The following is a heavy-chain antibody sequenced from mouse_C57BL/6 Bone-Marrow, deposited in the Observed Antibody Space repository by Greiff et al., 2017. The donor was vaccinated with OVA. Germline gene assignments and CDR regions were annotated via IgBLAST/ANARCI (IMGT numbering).Heavy chain of an antibody. J-gene: IGHJ4*01. Sequence: QVQLQQPGAELVKPGASVKLSCKASGYTFTSYWMQWVKQRPGQGLEWIGEIDPSDSYTNYNQKFKGKATLTVDTSSSTAYMQLSSLTSEDSAVYYCARFSTAQATNYAMDYWGQGTSVTVSS. CDR3: ARFSTAQATNYAMDY. CDR2: IDPSDSYT. CDR1: GYTFTSYW. V-gene: IGHV1-50*01. D-gene: IGHD3-2*02.